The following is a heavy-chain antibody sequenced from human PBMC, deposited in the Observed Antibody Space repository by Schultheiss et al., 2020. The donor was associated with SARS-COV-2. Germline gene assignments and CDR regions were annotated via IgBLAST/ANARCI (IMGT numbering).Heavy chain of an antibody. J-gene: IGHJ6*02. D-gene: IGHD5-18*01. Sequence: GGSLRLSCAASGFTFSSYAMHWVRQAPGKGLEWVAVISYDGSNKYYADSVKGRFTISRDNSKNTLYLQMNSLRAEDTAVYYCARDRGYSYGPYYYYGMDVWGQGTTVTVSS. V-gene: IGHV3-30*04. CDR3: ARDRGYSYGPYYYYGMDV. CDR2: ISYDGSNK. CDR1: GFTFSSYA.